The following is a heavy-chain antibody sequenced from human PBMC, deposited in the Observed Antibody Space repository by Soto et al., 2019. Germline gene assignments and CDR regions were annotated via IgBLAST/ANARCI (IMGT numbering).Heavy chain of an antibody. J-gene: IGHJ6*03. D-gene: IGHD7-27*01. CDR2: ISSSSSVI. Sequence: VQLVETGGGLVQPGGSLRLSCATSGFILSDCAMNWVRQAPGKGLEWVSYISSSSSVIDYADSVKGRFTVSRDNARNSLYLRMNSLRAEDTALYYCARDLSWGSNWYYYMDVWGKGTTVTVSS. V-gene: IGHV3-48*01. CDR3: ARDLSWGSNWYYYMDV. CDR1: GFILSDCA.